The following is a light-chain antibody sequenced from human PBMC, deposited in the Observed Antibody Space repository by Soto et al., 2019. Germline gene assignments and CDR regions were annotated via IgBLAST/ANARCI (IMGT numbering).Light chain of an antibody. CDR2: GAS. CDR3: QQYVTSPLT. V-gene: IGKV3-20*01. J-gene: IGKJ4*01. Sequence: EIVLTQSPGTLTLSPGERATLSCRASQSVSRNYLAWYQQKPGQAPRLLIYGASSRSTGIPDRFSGSGSGTDFTLTISRLEPEDFAVYYCQQYVTSPLTFGGGTKVDI. CDR1: QSVSRNY.